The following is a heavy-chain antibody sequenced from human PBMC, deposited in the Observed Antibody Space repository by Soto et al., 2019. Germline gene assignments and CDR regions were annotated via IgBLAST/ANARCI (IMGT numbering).Heavy chain of an antibody. Sequence: EVQLVESGGGLVQPGGSLRLSCAASGFTFSSYWMHWVRQAPGKGLVWVSRINSDGSSTSYADSVKGRFTISRDNAKNTLYLQMNSLRAEDTAVYYCARAQRYYYDSSAQDYWGQGTLVTVSS. D-gene: IGHD3-22*01. V-gene: IGHV3-74*01. CDR1: GFTFSSYW. J-gene: IGHJ4*02. CDR3: ARAQRYYYDSSAQDY. CDR2: INSDGSST.